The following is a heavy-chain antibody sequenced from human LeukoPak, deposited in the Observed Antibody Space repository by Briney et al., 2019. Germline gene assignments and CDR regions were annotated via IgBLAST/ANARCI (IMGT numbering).Heavy chain of an antibody. V-gene: IGHV4-30-4*08. J-gene: IGHJ4*02. Sequence: TSETLSLTCTVSGGSINSADYYWSWVRQPPGKGLEWIGYIYYSGSTYYNPSLKSRVTISVDTSKNQFSLKLSSVTATDTAVYYCARGGYGDHEPHDYWGQGTLVTVSS. CDR1: GGSINSADYY. CDR3: ARGGYGDHEPHDY. CDR2: IYYSGST. D-gene: IGHD4-17*01.